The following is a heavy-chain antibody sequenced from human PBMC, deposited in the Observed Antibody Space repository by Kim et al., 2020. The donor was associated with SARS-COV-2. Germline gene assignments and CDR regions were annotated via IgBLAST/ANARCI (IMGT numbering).Heavy chain of an antibody. J-gene: IGHJ5*02. Sequence: SETLSLTCTVSGDSISSGGYYWSWIRQYPGKGLEWIGYIHYSGTTYYNPSLKSRVSISVDTSKNQFSLKLSSVTAADTAVYYCVRMHDSQSPGNWFDPWGQGTLVTVSS. CDR3: VRMHDSQSPGNWFDP. D-gene: IGHD3-22*01. V-gene: IGHV4-31*03. CDR2: IHYSGTT. CDR1: GDSISSGGYY.